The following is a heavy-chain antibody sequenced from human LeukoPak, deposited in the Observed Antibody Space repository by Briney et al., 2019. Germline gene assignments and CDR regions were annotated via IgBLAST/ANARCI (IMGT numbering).Heavy chain of an antibody. J-gene: IGHJ4*02. CDR1: GGSISSSSYY. V-gene: IGHV4-39*01. Sequence: SETLSLTCTVSGGSISSSSYYWAWIRQPPGKGLEWIGSIHYSGSTYYNPSLQSRVTISIDTSKNQFSLKLSSVTAADTAVYYCARHGITGTSRYFDYWGQGTLVTVSS. D-gene: IGHD1-20*01. CDR2: IHYSGST. CDR3: ARHGITGTSRYFDY.